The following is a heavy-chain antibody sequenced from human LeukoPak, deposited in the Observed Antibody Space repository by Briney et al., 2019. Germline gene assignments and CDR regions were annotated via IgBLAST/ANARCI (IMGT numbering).Heavy chain of an antibody. CDR2: ISGSSSII. J-gene: IGHJ4*02. V-gene: IGHV3-48*04. CDR3: ARDWSSSFDY. Sequence: GGSLRLSCAASGFPFSGYSMNWVRQAPGKGLEWVSYISGSSSIIYYADSVKGRFTISRDNAKNSLYLQMNSLRAEDTAVYYCARDWSSSFDYWGQGTLVTVSS. CDR1: GFPFSGYS. D-gene: IGHD6-13*01.